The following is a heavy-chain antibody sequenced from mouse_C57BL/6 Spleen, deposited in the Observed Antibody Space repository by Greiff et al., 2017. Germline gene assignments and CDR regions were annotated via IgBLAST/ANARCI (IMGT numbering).Heavy chain of an antibody. CDR1: GFTFSSYA. CDR2: ISDGGSYT. CDR3: ARDARGSGLYYFDY. D-gene: IGHD3-2*02. Sequence: EVTLVESGGGLVKPGGSLKLSCAASGFTFSSYAMSWVRQTPEKRLEWVATISDGGSYTYYPDNVKGRFTIARDNAKNNLYLQMRHLQSEDTAMYYCARDARGSGLYYFDYWGQGTTLTVSS. J-gene: IGHJ2*01. V-gene: IGHV5-4*01.